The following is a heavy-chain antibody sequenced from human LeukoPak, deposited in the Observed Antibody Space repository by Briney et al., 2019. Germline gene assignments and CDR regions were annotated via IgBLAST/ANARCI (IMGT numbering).Heavy chain of an antibody. V-gene: IGHV3-30-3*01. Sequence: GGSLRLSCAASGFTFSSYAMHWVRQAPGKGLEWVAVISYDGSNKYYADSVKGRFTISRDNSKNTLYLQMNSLRAEDTAVYYCARESGFMVRGVMYYGMDVWGQGTTVTVSS. D-gene: IGHD3-10*01. CDR2: ISYDGSNK. CDR3: ARESGFMVRGVMYYGMDV. J-gene: IGHJ6*02. CDR1: GFTFSSYA.